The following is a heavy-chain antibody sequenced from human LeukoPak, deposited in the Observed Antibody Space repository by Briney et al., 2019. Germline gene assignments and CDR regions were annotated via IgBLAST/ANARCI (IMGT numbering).Heavy chain of an antibody. CDR2: INPNSGGT. Sequence: ASVKVSCKASGYTFTGYYMHWVRQAPGQGLEWMGWINPNSGGTNYAQKFQGRVTMTRDTSISTAYTELSRLRSDDTAVYYCAREGTTMVRGGGAFDIWGQGTMVTVSS. V-gene: IGHV1-2*02. J-gene: IGHJ3*02. CDR3: AREGTTMVRGGGAFDI. D-gene: IGHD3-10*01. CDR1: GYTFTGYY.